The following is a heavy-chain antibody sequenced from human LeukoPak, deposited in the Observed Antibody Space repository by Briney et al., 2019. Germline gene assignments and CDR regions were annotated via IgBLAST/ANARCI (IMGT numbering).Heavy chain of an antibody. CDR3: ARQVATKGEWAFDV. Sequence: PSETLSLTCSVSGYFSTGYYWGWIRQPPGKGLEWMASIRPDGHTYSNSSLRNQLTISADMSRNEFSLKLNSLTAADTAVYYCARQVATKGEWAFDVWGQGTVVTVSS. J-gene: IGHJ3*01. V-gene: IGHV4-38-2*02. CDR1: GYFSTGYY. CDR2: IRPDGHT. D-gene: IGHD5-12*01.